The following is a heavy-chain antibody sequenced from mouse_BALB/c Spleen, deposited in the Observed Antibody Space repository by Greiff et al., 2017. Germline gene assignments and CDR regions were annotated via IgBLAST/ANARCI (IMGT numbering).Heavy chain of an antibody. CDR2: IYWDDDK. Sequence: QVTLKVCGPGILQPSQTLSLTCSFSGFSLSTSGMGVSWIRQPSGKGLEWLAHIYWDDDKRYNPSLKSRLTISKDTSSNQVFLKITSVDTADTATYYCARSRTLYYFDYWGQGTTLTVSS. CDR1: GFSLSTSGMG. CDR3: ARSRTLYYFDY. V-gene: IGHV8-12*01. J-gene: IGHJ2*01. D-gene: IGHD5-1*01.